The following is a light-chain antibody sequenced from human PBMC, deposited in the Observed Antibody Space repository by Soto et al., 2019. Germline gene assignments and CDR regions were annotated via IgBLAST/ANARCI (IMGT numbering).Light chain of an antibody. Sequence: DIQMTQCPSSLSASVGDRVTITCRASQSISSYLNWYQQKPGKAPKLLIYAASSLESGVPSRFSGSGSGTDFTLTIRGLQPEDFATYFWQHSYNTPHTFGQGTKLEIK. J-gene: IGKJ2*01. CDR3: QHSYNTPHT. V-gene: IGKV1-39*01. CDR1: QSISSY. CDR2: AAS.